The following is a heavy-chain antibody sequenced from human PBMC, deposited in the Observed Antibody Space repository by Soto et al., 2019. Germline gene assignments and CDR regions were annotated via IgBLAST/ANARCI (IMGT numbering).Heavy chain of an antibody. CDR3: AVQLWSVD. V-gene: IGHV3-15*07. J-gene: IGHJ4*02. CDR1: GFIFSNAW. CDR2: IKSKADGGTT. Sequence: GGSLRLSCAASGFIFSNAWINWVRQAPGKGLEWVGRIKSKADGGTTDFAAPVKGRFAISRDDSMNMMYMQMSSLRTEDTAVYYCAVQLWSVDWGQGTLVTVSS. D-gene: IGHD5-18*01.